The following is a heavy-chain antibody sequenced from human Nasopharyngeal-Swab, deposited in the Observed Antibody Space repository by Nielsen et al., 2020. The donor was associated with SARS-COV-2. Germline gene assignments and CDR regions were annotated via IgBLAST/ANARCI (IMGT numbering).Heavy chain of an antibody. CDR3: AKDIGPDYYGSGSYLDY. D-gene: IGHD3-10*01. V-gene: IGHV3-9*01. Sequence: VRQAPGKGLEWVSGISWNSGSIGCADSVKGRFTISRDNAKNSLYLQMNSLRAEDTALYYCAKDIGPDYYGSGSYLDYWGQGTLVTVSS. J-gene: IGHJ4*02. CDR2: ISWNSGSI.